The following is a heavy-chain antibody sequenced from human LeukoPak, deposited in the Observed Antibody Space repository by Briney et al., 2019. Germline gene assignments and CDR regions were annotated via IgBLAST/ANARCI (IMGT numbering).Heavy chain of an antibody. CDR1: GGSISSYY. CDR2: IYYSGST. V-gene: IGHV4-59*01. Sequence: SETLSLTCTVSGGSISSYYWSWIRQPPGKGLEWIGYIYYSGSTNYNPSLKSRVTISVYTSKNQFSLKLSSVTAADTAVYYCARAGLERCSGGSCYSVGRAFDIWGQGTMVTVSS. J-gene: IGHJ3*02. CDR3: ARAGLERCSGGSCYSVGRAFDI. D-gene: IGHD2-15*01.